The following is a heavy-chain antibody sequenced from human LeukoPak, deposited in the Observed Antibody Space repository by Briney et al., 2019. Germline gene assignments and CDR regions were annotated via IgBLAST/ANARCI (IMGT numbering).Heavy chain of an antibody. D-gene: IGHD6-19*01. CDR3: ARRVSVAGTSGDAFDI. CDR2: IIPILGIA. V-gene: IGHV1-69*04. CDR1: GGTFSSYA. Sequence: SVKVSCKASGGTFSSYAISWVRQAPGQGLEWMGRIIPILGIANYAQKFQGRVTITADKSTSTAYMELSSLRSEDTAVYYCARRVSVAGTSGDAFDIWGQGTMVTVSS. J-gene: IGHJ3*02.